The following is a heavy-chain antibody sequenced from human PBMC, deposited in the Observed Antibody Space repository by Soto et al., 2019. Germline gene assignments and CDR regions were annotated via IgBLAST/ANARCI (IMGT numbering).Heavy chain of an antibody. D-gene: IGHD4-17*01. CDR1: GGSISSSSYY. J-gene: IGHJ4*02. CDR2: IYYSGST. Sequence: PSETLSLTCTVSGGSISSSSYYWGWIRQPPGKGLEWIGSIYYSGSTYYNPSLKSRVTISVDTSKNQFSLKLSSVTAADTAVYYCARHIRYLLHDYGDYGSDYWGQGTLVTVSS. CDR3: ARHIRYLLHDYGDYGSDY. V-gene: IGHV4-39*01.